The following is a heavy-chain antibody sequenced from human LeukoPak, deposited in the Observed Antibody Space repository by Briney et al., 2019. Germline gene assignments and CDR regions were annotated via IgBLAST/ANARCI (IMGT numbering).Heavy chain of an antibody. Sequence: GGSLRLSCAASGFTFRTYGMHWVRQAPGKGLEWVAVISYDGSNKYYADSVKGRFTISRDNSKNTLYLQMNSLRAEDTAVYFCARYTSGWFDYWGQGTLVTVSS. V-gene: IGHV3-30*03. D-gene: IGHD6-19*01. CDR1: GFTFRTYG. CDR3: ARYTSGWFDY. CDR2: ISYDGSNK. J-gene: IGHJ5*01.